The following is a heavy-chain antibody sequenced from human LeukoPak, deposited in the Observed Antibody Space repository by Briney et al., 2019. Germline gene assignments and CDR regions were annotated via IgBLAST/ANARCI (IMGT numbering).Heavy chain of an antibody. J-gene: IGHJ5*02. CDR3: ARQYDYGFWFDP. CDR1: GGSFSGYY. V-gene: IGHV4-38-2*01. D-gene: IGHD4-17*01. Sequence: SETLSLTCAVYGGSFSGYYWGWIRQPPGKGLEWIGSIYHSGSTYYNPSLKSRVTISVDTSKNQFSLKLSSVTAADTAVYYCARQYDYGFWFDPWGQGTLVTVSS. CDR2: IYHSGST.